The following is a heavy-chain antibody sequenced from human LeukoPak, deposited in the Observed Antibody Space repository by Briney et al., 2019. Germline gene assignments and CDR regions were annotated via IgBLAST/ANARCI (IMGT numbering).Heavy chain of an antibody. Sequence: SVKVSCKASGGTFISYAISWVRQAPGQGLEWMGGIIPIFGTANYAQKFQGRVTITADESTSTAYMELSSLRSEDTAVYYCARAIAVAGWFDPWGQGTLVTVSS. CDR2: IIPIFGTA. CDR3: ARAIAVAGWFDP. CDR1: GGTFISYA. V-gene: IGHV1-69*13. D-gene: IGHD6-19*01. J-gene: IGHJ5*02.